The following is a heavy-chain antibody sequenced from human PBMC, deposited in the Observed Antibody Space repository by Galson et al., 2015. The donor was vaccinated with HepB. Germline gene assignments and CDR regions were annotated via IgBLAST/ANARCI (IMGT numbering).Heavy chain of an antibody. Sequence: SLRLSCAASGFTFSNAWMSWVRQGPGKGLEWVGRIKSNTDGGTTDYTAPVKGRFTISRDDSTNTLYLQMNSLKTEDTAVYYCTTDEYFYDSSGGDYWGQGTLVTVSS. D-gene: IGHD3-22*01. V-gene: IGHV3-15*01. CDR2: IKSNTDGGTT. J-gene: IGHJ4*02. CDR3: TTDEYFYDSSGGDY. CDR1: GFTFSNAW.